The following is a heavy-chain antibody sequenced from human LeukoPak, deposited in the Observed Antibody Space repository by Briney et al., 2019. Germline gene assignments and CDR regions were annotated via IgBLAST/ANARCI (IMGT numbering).Heavy chain of an antibody. D-gene: IGHD5-18*01. Sequence: SETLSLTCTVSGGSIKSNYWSWIRQPPGKGLEWIGYGYYSGTTNYNPSFKSRVTISLDTSKSQFSLKLRFVTTADTAVYYCASEGAMVYKAYYYYYYMDVWGKRTTVTISS. CDR1: GGSIKSNY. CDR3: ASEGAMVYKAYYYYYYMDV. V-gene: IGHV4-59*01. CDR2: GYYSGTT. J-gene: IGHJ6*03.